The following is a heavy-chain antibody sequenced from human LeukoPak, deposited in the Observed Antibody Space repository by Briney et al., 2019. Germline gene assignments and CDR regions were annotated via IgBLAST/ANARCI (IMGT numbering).Heavy chain of an antibody. CDR3: ARDTKASGASDY. CDR2: INPNSGGT. Sequence: ASVKVSCKASGYTFTGYYMHWVRQAPGQGLEWMGWINPNSGGTNYAQKFQGRVTMTRDTSISTAYMELSRLRSDDTAVYCCARDTKASGASDYWGQGTLVTVSS. V-gene: IGHV1-2*02. D-gene: IGHD1-26*01. CDR1: GYTFTGYY. J-gene: IGHJ4*02.